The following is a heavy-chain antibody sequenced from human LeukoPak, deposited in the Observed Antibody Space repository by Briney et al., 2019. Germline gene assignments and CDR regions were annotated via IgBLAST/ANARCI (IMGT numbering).Heavy chain of an antibody. Sequence: ASVKVSCKASGYTFTSYGISWVRQAPGQGLEWMGWISAYNGNTSYAQKLQGRVTMTTDTSTSTAYMELRSLRSDDTAVYYCARDEDVDTAMGPVPWDYWGQGTLVTVSS. CDR3: ARDEDVDTAMGPVPWDY. D-gene: IGHD5-18*01. CDR1: GYTFTSYG. CDR2: ISAYNGNT. V-gene: IGHV1-18*01. J-gene: IGHJ4*02.